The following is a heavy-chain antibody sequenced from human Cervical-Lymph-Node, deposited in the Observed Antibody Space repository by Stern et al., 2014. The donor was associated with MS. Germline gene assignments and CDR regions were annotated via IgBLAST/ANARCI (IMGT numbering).Heavy chain of an antibody. J-gene: IGHJ4*02. CDR3: ARQAGYYDNSAYYNY. CDR2: IYVRGHT. V-gene: IGHV4-61*02. CDR1: GVSITSSSFY. D-gene: IGHD3-22*01. Sequence: QVQLQESGPGLVKPSQTLSLTCTVSGVSITSSSFYWTWIRQPAGKGLEWIGRIYVRGHTDYNPSLKGRVTMSLDASKNQFSLELTSVTADDTAVYYCARQAGYYDNSAYYNYWGQGTLVTVS.